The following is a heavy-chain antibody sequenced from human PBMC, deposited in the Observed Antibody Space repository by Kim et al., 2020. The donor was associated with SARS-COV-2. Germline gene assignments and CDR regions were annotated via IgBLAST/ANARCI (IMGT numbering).Heavy chain of an antibody. CDR3: ARDPDY. CDR2: SSSSYI. J-gene: IGHJ4*02. Sequence: SSSSYIYYADSVKGRFTISRDNAKNSLYLQMNSRRAEDTAVYYCARDPDYWGQGTLVTVSS. V-gene: IGHV3-21*01.